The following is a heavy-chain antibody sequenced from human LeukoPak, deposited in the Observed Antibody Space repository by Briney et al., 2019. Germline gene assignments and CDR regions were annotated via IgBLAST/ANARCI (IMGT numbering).Heavy chain of an antibody. V-gene: IGHV4-59*01. D-gene: IGHD2-2*01. Sequence: SETLSLTCAVSGGSMRNYYWSWIRQPPGKGLEWIGYTYDSGSSSYSPSLRSRVSISIDTSKNQFSLNPSSVTAADTAVYYCARGWASSWYYFDFWGQGTLVTVSS. CDR2: TYDSGSS. J-gene: IGHJ4*02. CDR3: ARGWASSWYYFDF. CDR1: GGSMRNYY.